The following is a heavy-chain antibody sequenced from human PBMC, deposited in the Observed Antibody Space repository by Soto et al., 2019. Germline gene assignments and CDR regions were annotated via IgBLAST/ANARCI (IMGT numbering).Heavy chain of an antibody. CDR3: ARDLWGQLETYYSYGMDV. D-gene: IGHD6-13*01. CDR2: TYYRSKWYN. CDR1: GDSVSSNSAA. Sequence: SQTLSLTCAISGDSVSSNSAAWNWIRQSPSRGLEWLGRTYYRSKWYNDYAVSVKSRITINPDTSKNQFSLQLNSVTPEDTAVYYCARDLWGQLETYYSYGMDVWGQGPTVTVAS. J-gene: IGHJ6*02. V-gene: IGHV6-1*01.